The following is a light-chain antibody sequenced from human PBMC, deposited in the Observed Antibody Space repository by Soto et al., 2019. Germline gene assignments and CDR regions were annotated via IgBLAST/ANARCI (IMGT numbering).Light chain of an antibody. V-gene: IGKV3-15*01. CDR1: QSISIN. CDR2: GAS. CDR3: QQYNSWPRT. J-gene: IGKJ1*01. Sequence: EIVMTQSPATLSVSPGERATLSCRASQSISINLAWYQQKPGQAPRLLIYGASTRATGIPARFSGSGSGTEFTLTISCLQSEDFAFYYCQQYNSWPRTFGQGTKVEIK.